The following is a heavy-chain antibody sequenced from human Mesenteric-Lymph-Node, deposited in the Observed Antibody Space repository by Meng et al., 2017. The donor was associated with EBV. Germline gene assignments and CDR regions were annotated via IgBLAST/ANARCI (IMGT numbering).Heavy chain of an antibody. Sequence: QVQLRQSGAEMKGPGASVKVSCKASDYTFTSYGISWVRQAPGQGLEWMGWISTYNGNTIYAQRLQGRVTMTTDTSTNTAYMELRSLRSDDTALYYCARGPFCSGDTCYSQYFDYWGQGTLVTVSS. V-gene: IGHV1-18*01. J-gene: IGHJ4*02. CDR1: DYTFTSYG. CDR2: ISTYNGNT. D-gene: IGHD2-15*01. CDR3: ARGPFCSGDTCYSQYFDY.